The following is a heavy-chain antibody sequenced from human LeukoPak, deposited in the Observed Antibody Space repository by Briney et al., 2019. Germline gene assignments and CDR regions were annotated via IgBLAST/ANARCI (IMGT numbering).Heavy chain of an antibody. CDR1: GGSISSYY. Sequence: SETLSLTCTVSGGSISSYYWSWIRQPPGKGLEWIGYIYYSGSTNYNPSLKSRVTISVDTSKNQFSLKLSSVTAADTAVYYCVRELLEVVPAAIGAFDIWGQGTMVTVSS. J-gene: IGHJ3*02. CDR2: IYYSGST. CDR3: VRELLEVVPAAIGAFDI. V-gene: IGHV4-59*01. D-gene: IGHD2-2*02.